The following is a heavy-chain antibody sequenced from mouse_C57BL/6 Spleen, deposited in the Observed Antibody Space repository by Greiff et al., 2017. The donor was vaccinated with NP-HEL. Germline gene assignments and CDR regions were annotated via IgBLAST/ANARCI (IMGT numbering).Heavy chain of an antibody. CDR1: GFTFSDYG. V-gene: IGHV5-17*01. CDR3: ARTQLGRDYAMDY. Sequence: DVKLVESGGGLVKPGGSLKLSCAASGFTFSDYGMHWVRQAPEKGLEWVAYISSGSSTIYYADTVKGRFTISRDNAKNTLFLQMTSLRSEDTAMYYCARTQLGRDYAMDYWGQGTSVTVSS. D-gene: IGHD4-1*02. CDR2: ISSGSSTI. J-gene: IGHJ4*01.